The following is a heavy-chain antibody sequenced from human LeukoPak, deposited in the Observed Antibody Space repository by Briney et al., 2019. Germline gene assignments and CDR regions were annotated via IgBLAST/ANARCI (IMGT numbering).Heavy chain of an antibody. CDR3: ARGPSLSHYYYYYYYMDV. J-gene: IGHJ6*03. CDR2: INHSGST. D-gene: IGHD5/OR15-5a*01. CDR1: GGSFSGYY. Sequence: SETLSLTCAVYGGSFSGYYWSWIRQPPGKRLEWIGEINHSGSTNYNPSLKSRVTISVDTSKNQFSLKLSSVTAADTAVYYCARGPSLSHYYYYYYYMDVWGKGTTVTVSS. V-gene: IGHV4-34*01.